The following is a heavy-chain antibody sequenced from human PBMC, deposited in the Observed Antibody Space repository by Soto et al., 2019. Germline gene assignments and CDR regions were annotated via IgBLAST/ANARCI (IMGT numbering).Heavy chain of an antibody. V-gene: IGHV3-30-3*01. CDR1: GFTFSSYT. D-gene: IGHD6-19*01. Sequence: QVQLVESGGGMVQPGRSLRLSCAASGFTFSSYTMHWVRQAPGKGLEWVAAILYDGSNKYYADSVRGRFTISRDNAKNTLYLQMNSLGAEDTAVYYCARDHYSSGWYYFEYWGQGALVTVSS. CDR3: ARDHYSSGWYYFEY. CDR2: ILYDGSNK. J-gene: IGHJ4*02.